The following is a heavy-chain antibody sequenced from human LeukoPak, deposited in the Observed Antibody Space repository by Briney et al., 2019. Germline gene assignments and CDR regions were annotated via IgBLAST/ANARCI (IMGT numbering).Heavy chain of an antibody. V-gene: IGHV4-4*07. CDR2: IYTSGRT. J-gene: IGHJ5*02. CDR1: GDSISVSY. CDR3: ARERGTIMNVGGPTGFDP. Sequence: SETLSLTCTISGDSISVSYWSWLRLPAGKGLEWIGRIYTSGRTNYNLALKGRVTMSVDTSKNQFSLKLTSVTAADTAVYYCARERGTIMNVGGPTGFDPWGQGTLVIVSS. D-gene: IGHD3-16*01.